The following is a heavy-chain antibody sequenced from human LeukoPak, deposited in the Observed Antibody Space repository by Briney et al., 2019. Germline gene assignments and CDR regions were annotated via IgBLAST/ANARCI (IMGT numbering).Heavy chain of an antibody. CDR2: IYSGGST. J-gene: IGHJ4*02. CDR1: GFTVSSNY. D-gene: IGHD6-19*01. V-gene: IGHV3-53*01. CDR3: ARDFHSSGWLYYFDY. Sequence: PGGSLRLSCAASGFTVSSNYMSWVRQAPGKGLEWVSVIYSGGSTYYADSVKGRFTISRDNSKNTLYLQMNSLRAEDTAVYYCARDFHSSGWLYYFDYWGQGTLVAVSS.